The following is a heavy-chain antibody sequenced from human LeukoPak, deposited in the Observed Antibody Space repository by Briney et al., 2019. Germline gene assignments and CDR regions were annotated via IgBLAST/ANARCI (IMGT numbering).Heavy chain of an antibody. CDR1: GFTFSNYN. J-gene: IGHJ6*02. CDR2: ISSSGSPI. Sequence: GGSLRLSCAASGFTFSNYNMDWVRQAPGKGLEWLSYISSSGSPIYYADSVKGRFTISRDNAKNSLYLQMNSLRSEDTAVYYCATGCSSTSCYGYYYYYYGMDVWGQGTTVTVSS. D-gene: IGHD2-2*01. V-gene: IGHV3-48*04. CDR3: ATGCSSTSCYGYYYYYYGMDV.